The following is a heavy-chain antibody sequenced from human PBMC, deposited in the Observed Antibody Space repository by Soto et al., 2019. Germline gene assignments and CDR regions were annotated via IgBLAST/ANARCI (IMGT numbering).Heavy chain of an antibody. J-gene: IGHJ5*02. CDR2: IYPGDSDT. D-gene: IGHD3-3*01. CDR1: GYSFTSYW. Sequence: PGESLKISCKGSGYSFTSYWIGWVRQMPGKGLEWMGIIYPGDSDTRYSPSFQGQVTISADKSISTACLQWSSLKASDTAMYYCARLGAFGVVMEAGFDPWGQGTLVTVSS. V-gene: IGHV5-51*01. CDR3: ARLGAFGVVMEAGFDP.